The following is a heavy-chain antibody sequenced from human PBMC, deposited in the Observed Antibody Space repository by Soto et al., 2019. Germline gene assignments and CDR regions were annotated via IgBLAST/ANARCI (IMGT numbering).Heavy chain of an antibody. J-gene: IGHJ6*03. CDR2: ISAYNGNT. CDR3: ARVGREQPPWYYYYMDV. Sequence: ASVKVSCKASGYTFTSYGISWVRQAPGQGLEWMGWISAYNGNTNYAQKLQGRVTMTTDTSTSTAYMELRSLRSDDTAVYYCARVGREQPPWYYYYMDVWGKGTTVTVSS. V-gene: IGHV1-18*01. D-gene: IGHD1-26*01. CDR1: GYTFTSYG.